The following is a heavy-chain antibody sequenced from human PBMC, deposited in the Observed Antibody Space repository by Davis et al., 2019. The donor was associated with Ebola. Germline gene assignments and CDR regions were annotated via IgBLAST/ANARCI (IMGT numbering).Heavy chain of an antibody. CDR2: IYYSGNT. CDR1: GGSISRSPYY. Sequence: SETLSLTCTVSGGSISRSPYYWGWIRQPPGKGLEWIGTIYYSGNTYYNPSLKSRVTISVDTSKNQFSLRLKSVTAADTAMYYCARDYVYWGQGILVTVS. J-gene: IGHJ4*02. CDR3: ARDYVY. V-gene: IGHV4-39*02. D-gene: IGHD1-14*01.